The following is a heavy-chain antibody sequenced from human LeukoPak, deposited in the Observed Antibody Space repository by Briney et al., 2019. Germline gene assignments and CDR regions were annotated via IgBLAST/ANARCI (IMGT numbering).Heavy chain of an antibody. CDR1: GGSFSGYY. CDR2: INHSGST. V-gene: IGHV4-34*01. D-gene: IGHD3-10*01. CDR3: ASFYGSGSKPFDY. J-gene: IGHJ4*02. Sequence: SETLSLTCAVYGGSFSGYYWSWIRQPPGKGLEWIGEINHSGSTNYNPSLKSRVTISVDTSKNQFSLKLSSVTAADTAVYYCASFYGSGSKPFDYWGQGTLVTVSS.